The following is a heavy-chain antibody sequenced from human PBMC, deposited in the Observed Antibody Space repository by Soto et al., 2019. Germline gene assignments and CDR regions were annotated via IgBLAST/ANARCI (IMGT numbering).Heavy chain of an antibody. CDR3: ARGRYGDY. V-gene: IGHV1-18*01. CDR2: ISTHNGNT. D-gene: IGHD1-1*01. Sequence: QVHLVQSGAEVKKPGASVKVSCKGSGYTFTSYGITWVRQAPGQGLEWMGWISTHNGNTDYAQKLQGRVTVTRDTSTSTAYMELRSLRSDDTAVYYCARGRYGDYWGQGALVTVSS. CDR1: GYTFTSYG. J-gene: IGHJ4*02.